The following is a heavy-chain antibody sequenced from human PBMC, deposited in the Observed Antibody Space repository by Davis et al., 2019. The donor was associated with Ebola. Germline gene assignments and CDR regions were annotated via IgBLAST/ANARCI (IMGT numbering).Heavy chain of an antibody. CDR1: GYTFTGYY. Sequence: AASVKVSCKASGYTFTGYYMHWVRQAPGQGLEWMGWINPNSGGTNYAQKFQGRVSMTRDTSISTAYMELSRLRSDDTAVYYCARDPRGDIVLVCGYWGQGTLVSVSS. D-gene: IGHD2-8*02. J-gene: IGHJ4*02. CDR3: ARDPRGDIVLVCGY. CDR2: INPNSGGT. V-gene: IGHV1-2*02.